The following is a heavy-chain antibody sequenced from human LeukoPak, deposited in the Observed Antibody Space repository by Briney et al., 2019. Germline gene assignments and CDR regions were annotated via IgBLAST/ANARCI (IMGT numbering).Heavy chain of an antibody. V-gene: IGHV1-18*01. D-gene: IGHD2-21*02. J-gene: IGHJ4*02. Sequence: ASVKVSCKTSGYSFTNYGITWVRQAPGQGLEWMGWISGYNSKPFYAQNFQGRVTMTTDTSTSTAYMELRSLRSDDTAVYYCATVGVTAIPDFDYWGQGTLVTVSS. CDR3: ATVGVTAIPDFDY. CDR2: ISGYNSKP. CDR1: GYSFTNYG.